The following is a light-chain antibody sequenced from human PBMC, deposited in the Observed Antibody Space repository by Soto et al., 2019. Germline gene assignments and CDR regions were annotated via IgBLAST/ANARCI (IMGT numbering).Light chain of an antibody. CDR1: QSVSSSY. Sequence: EIVLSQSPGTLSLSPGERATLSCRASQSVSSSYLAWYQQKPGQAPRLLIYDASNRATGIPARFSGSGSGTEFTLTISSLQSEDFAVYYCQQYSIWRTFGQGTNVDI. CDR2: DAS. V-gene: IGKV3D-20*02. J-gene: IGKJ1*01. CDR3: QQYSIWRT.